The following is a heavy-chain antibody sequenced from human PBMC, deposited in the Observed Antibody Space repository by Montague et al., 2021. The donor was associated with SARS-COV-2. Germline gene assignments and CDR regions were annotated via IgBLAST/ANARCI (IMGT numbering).Heavy chain of an antibody. V-gene: IGHV3-74*01. CDR1: GFTFTSYC. CDR3: ARDYYDAHSGIDV. D-gene: IGHD1-26*01. Sequence: SLRLSCAASGFTFTSYCMHWVRQAPGKGLVWVSRINSDGSNKKNADSVKGRFTISRDNAKNTLYLQMNSLRAEDTAVYCCARDYYDAHSGIDVWGQGTTVTVSS. J-gene: IGHJ6*02. CDR2: INSDGSNK.